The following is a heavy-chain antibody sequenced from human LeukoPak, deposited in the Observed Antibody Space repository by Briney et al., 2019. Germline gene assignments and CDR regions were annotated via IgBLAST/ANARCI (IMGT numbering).Heavy chain of an antibody. D-gene: IGHD2-21*01. CDR1: GGVFTTYA. V-gene: IGHV1-69*11. CDR2: IIPFLGTT. J-gene: IGHJ4*02. CDR3: TIIPNVILFTHYFEY. Sequence: SVKVSCKASGGVFTTYAISWVRQAPGQGLEWMGSIIPFLGTTNYAQKFQGRVTITADEPTRTAYMELTYVRSVDTAVYYCTIIPNVILFTHYFEYWGQGTLVTVSS.